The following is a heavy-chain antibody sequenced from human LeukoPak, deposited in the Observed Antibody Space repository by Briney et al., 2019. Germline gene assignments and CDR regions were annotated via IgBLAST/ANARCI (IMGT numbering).Heavy chain of an antibody. J-gene: IGHJ6*02. D-gene: IGHD3-10*01. Sequence: GASVKVSCKASGYTFTGYYMHWVRQAPGQGLEWMGWINPNSGGTNYAQKFQGRVTMTRDTSISTAYMELSRLRSDDTAVYYCARDPTLLWFGELVSYYYYYGMDVWGQGTTVTVSS. CDR3: ARDPTLLWFGELVSYYYYYGMDV. CDR1: GYTFTGYY. CDR2: INPNSGGT. V-gene: IGHV1-2*02.